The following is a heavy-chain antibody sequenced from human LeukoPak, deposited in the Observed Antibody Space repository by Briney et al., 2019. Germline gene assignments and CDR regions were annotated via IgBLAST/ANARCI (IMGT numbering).Heavy chain of an antibody. Sequence: PGGSLRVSCAASGFTFSNYAMSWARQAPGKGLEWVSSIRGNGARTDYADSVKGRFTISRDNSKNTLYLQMNSLRAEDTAVYYCAKHQQIYGDSLMDVWGQGTTVTASS. CDR3: AKHQQIYGDSLMDV. CDR2: IRGNGART. D-gene: IGHD4-17*01. CDR1: GFTFSNYA. V-gene: IGHV3-23*01. J-gene: IGHJ6*02.